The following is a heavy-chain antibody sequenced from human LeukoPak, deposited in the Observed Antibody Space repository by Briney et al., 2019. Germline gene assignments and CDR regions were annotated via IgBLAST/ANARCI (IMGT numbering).Heavy chain of an antibody. V-gene: IGHV1-2*02. CDR1: GYTFTGYY. J-gene: IGHJ5*02. CDR2: INPNSGGT. CDR3: ARESGYGDYPLWFDP. D-gene: IGHD4-17*01. Sequence: EASVKVSCKASGYTFTGYYMHWVRRAPGQGLEWMGWINPNSGGTNYAQKFQGRVTMTRDTSISTAYMELSRLRSDDTAVYYCARESGYGDYPLWFDPWGQGTLVTVSS.